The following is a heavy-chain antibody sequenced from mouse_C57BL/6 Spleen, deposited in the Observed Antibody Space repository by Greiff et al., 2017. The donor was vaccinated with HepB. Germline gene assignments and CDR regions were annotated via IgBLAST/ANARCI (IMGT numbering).Heavy chain of an antibody. CDR3: ARGTDYRNVGWAWFAY. V-gene: IGHV1-19*01. CDR2: INPYNGGT. D-gene: IGHD2-14*01. Sequence: EVQLQQSGPVLVKPGASVKMSCKASGYTFTDYYMNWVKQSHGKSLEWIGVINPYNGGTSYNQKFKGKATLTVDKSSSTAYMELNSLTSEDSAVYYGARGTDYRNVGWAWFAYWGLGTLVTVSA. J-gene: IGHJ3*01. CDR1: GYTFTDYY.